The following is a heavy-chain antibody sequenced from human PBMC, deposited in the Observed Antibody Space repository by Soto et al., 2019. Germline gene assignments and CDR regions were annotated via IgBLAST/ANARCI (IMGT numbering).Heavy chain of an antibody. CDR3: AGDPLWGTAMVLWYFDL. J-gene: IGHJ2*01. Sequence: GGSMRLSCAASGFTVSSNYMSWVRQAPGKGLEWVSVIYSGGSTYYADSVKGRFTISRDNSKNTLYLQMNSLRAEDTAVFYCAGDPLWGTAMVLWYFDLWGRGTLVTVSS. D-gene: IGHD5-18*01. V-gene: IGHV3-66*01. CDR1: GFTVSSNY. CDR2: IYSGGST.